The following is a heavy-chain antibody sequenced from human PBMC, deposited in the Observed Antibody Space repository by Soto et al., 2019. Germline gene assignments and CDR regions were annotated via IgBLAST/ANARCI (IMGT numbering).Heavy chain of an antibody. CDR1: GYTFTSYG. J-gene: IGHJ4*02. Sequence: ASVKVSFKASGYTFTSYGISWVRQAPGQGLEWMGWISAYNGNTNYAQKLQGRVTMTTDTSTSTAYMELRSLRSDDTAVYYCAKFGHCSGGSCYSESGPGYYFDYWGQGTLVTVSS. V-gene: IGHV1-18*01. CDR3: AKFGHCSGGSCYSESGPGYYFDY. CDR2: ISAYNGNT. D-gene: IGHD2-15*01.